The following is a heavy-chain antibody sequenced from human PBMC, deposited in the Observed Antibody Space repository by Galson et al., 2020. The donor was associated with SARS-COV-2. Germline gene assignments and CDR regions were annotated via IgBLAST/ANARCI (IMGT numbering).Heavy chain of an antibody. V-gene: IGHV3-23*01. D-gene: IGHD2-2*01. CDR2: ISATGAST. CDR1: GFTFDTYT. J-gene: IGHJ4*02. Sequence: GESLKTSCTASGFTFDTYTMSWFHQAPGKGLEWVSSISATGASTYIADPVRGRFTISRDNSKSTLFLQMNNLRGDDTAVYYCAKSLEDYQVVENLIFDHWGQGNRVSVSS. CDR3: AKSLEDYQVVENLIFDH.